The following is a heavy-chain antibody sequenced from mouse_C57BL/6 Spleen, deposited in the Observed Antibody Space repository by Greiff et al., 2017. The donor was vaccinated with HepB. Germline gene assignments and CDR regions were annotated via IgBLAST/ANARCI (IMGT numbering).Heavy chain of an antibody. Sequence: VKLQESGAELVKPGASVKLSCKASGYTFTEYTIHWVKQRSGQGLEWIGWFYPGSGSIKYNEKFKDKATLTADKSSSTVYMELSRLTSEDSAVYFCARHEDQWPYYYGSSYAMDYWGQGTSVTVSS. D-gene: IGHD1-1*01. CDR1: GYTFTEYT. CDR3: ARHEDQWPYYYGSSYAMDY. CDR2: FYPGSGSI. V-gene: IGHV1-62-2*01. J-gene: IGHJ4*01.